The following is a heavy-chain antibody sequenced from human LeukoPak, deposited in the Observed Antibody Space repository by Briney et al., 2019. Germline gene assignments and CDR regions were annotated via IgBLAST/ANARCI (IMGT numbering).Heavy chain of an antibody. CDR2: IYYSGST. CDR3: ARDPGYSSGWFDY. D-gene: IGHD6-19*01. CDR1: GGSVSSYY. J-gene: IGHJ4*02. V-gene: IGHV4-59*02. Sequence: SETLSLTCTVSGGSVSSYYWSWIRQPPGKGLEWIGYIYYSGSTNCNPSLKSRVTISVDTSKNQFSLKLSSVTAADTAVYYCARDPGYSSGWFDYWGQGTLVTVSS.